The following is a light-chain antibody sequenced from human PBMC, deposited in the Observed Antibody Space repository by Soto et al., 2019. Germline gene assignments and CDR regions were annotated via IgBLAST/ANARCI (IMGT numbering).Light chain of an antibody. CDR3: QQRSNWPPPIT. CDR2: EAS. Sequence: EIVLRQSPDTLSLSPGERATLSCRASESVDDYLAWYKQKPGQAPRLVIYEASNRATGIPARFSGSGSGTDFTLTISSLEPEDFAVYYCQQRSNWPPPITFGQGTRLEIK. J-gene: IGKJ5*01. V-gene: IGKV3-11*01. CDR1: ESVDDY.